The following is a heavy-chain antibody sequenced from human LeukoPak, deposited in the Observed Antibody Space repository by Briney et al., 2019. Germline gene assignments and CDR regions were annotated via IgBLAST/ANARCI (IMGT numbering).Heavy chain of an antibody. CDR3: ARDTRSSYLQYYFDY. Sequence: ASVKVSCKASGYTFTSYYMHWVRQAPGHGLEWIGWISPDSGRTGFAQKYQGRVTMTRDTSISTAYMELSRLGYDDTAVYYCARDTRSSYLQYYFDYWGQGTLVTVSS. J-gene: IGHJ4*02. D-gene: IGHD5-24*01. CDR1: GYTFTSYY. CDR2: ISPDSGRT. V-gene: IGHV1-2*02.